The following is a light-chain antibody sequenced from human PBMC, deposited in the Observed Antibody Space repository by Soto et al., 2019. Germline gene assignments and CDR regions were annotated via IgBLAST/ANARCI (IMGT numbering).Light chain of an antibody. CDR1: TGAVSSGHS. Sequence: QAVVTQEPSLTVSPGGTVTLTCGSSTGAVSSGHSPYWFQQKPGQAPRTLIYETTNKHSWTPARFSASLLGGKAALTLSGAQPEDEAEYSCLVSYSGARPVFGTGTKVTVL. CDR2: ETT. V-gene: IGLV7-46*01. CDR3: LVSYSGARPV. J-gene: IGLJ1*01.